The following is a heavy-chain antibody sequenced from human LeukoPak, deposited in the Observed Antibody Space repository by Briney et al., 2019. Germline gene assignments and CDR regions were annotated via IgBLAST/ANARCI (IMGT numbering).Heavy chain of an antibody. D-gene: IGHD4-17*01. Sequence: SQTLSLTCTVSGGSMSSGDYFWSWIRQPPGKGLEWIGHISYSGSTYYNPSLKSRVSISVDTSENQFSLKLRTVTAADTAVYYCARDDYGDYVKVNWGQGTLVIVSS. J-gene: IGHJ4*02. CDR1: GGSMSSGDYF. CDR2: ISYSGST. CDR3: ARDDYGDYVKVN. V-gene: IGHV4-30-4*01.